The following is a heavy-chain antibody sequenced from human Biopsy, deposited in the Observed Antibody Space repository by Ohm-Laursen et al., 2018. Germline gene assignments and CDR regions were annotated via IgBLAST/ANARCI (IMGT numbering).Heavy chain of an antibody. CDR2: IYFTGRT. J-gene: IGHJ3*02. V-gene: IGHV4-59*08. D-gene: IGHD3-22*01. CDR1: GGPIDSYY. Sequence: PSQTLSLTCTVSGGPIDSYYWSWIRQPPGKALEWIGYIYFTGRTSYNPSLKSRVTMSVNTSKKQFSLRLSSVTAADTAVYYCGRREVVITHDAFDTWGQGTMVTVSS. CDR3: GRREVVITHDAFDT.